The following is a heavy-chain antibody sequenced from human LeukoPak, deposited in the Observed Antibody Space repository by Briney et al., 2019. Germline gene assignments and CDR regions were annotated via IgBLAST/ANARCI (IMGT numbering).Heavy chain of an antibody. CDR1: GASISSTNW. Sequence: SETLSLTCDVSGASISSTNWWSWVRQPPGKGLEWIGEIYHSGSPHYNPSLKSRVIISVDESKNQFSLRLTSVTAADTAVYYCARDTRRDYYDNSGYFDYWGQGTLVTVSS. J-gene: IGHJ4*02. D-gene: IGHD3-22*01. V-gene: IGHV4/OR15-8*01. CDR3: ARDTRRDYYDNSGYFDY. CDR2: IYHSGSP.